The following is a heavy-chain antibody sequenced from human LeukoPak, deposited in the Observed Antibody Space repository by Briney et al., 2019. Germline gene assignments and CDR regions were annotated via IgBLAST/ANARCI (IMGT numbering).Heavy chain of an antibody. CDR2: INPNSGGT. J-gene: IGHJ6*02. Sequence: ASVKVSCKASGYTFTGYYMHWVRQAPGQGLEWMGWINPNSGGTNYAQKFQGRVTMTRDTSTSTAYMELSRLRSDDTAVYYCARDVCPAYSSGWCYYGMDVWGQGTTVTVSS. V-gene: IGHV1-2*02. CDR1: GYTFTGYY. D-gene: IGHD6-19*01. CDR3: ARDVCPAYSSGWCYYGMDV.